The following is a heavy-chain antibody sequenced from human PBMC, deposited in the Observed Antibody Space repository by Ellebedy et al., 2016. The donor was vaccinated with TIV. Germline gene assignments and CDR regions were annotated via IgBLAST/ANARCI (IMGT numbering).Heavy chain of an antibody. D-gene: IGHD3-9*01. CDR2: IYYSGST. CDR3: AGGQGRDFGLLRDDPFGI. J-gene: IGHJ3*02. Sequence: MPSETLSLTCTVSGGSISSSSYYWGWIRQPPGKGLEWIGYIYYSGSTNYNPSLKSRVTISVDTSKPQFSLKLTSVTAADTAVYYCAGGQGRDFGLLRDDPFGIWGQGTTVTVSS. CDR1: GGSISSSSYY. V-gene: IGHV4-61*05.